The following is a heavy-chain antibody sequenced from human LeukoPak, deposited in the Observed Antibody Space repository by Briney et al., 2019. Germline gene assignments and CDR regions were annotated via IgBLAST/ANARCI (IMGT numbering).Heavy chain of an antibody. V-gene: IGHV3-7*01. J-gene: IGHJ3*01. CDR2: IKQDGSEK. CDR1: GFTFSSYW. D-gene: IGHD2-15*01. CDR3: ARDSFYSGLF. Sequence: GGSVRLSCAACGFTFSSYWVSWVRQAPGKGLEWVANIKQDGSEKYYVDSVKGRFTISRDNAKNSLYLQMNSLRAEDTAVYYCARDSFYSGLFWGQGTMVTVSS.